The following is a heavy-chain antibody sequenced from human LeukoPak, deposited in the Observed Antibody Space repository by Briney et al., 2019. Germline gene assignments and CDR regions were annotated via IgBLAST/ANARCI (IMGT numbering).Heavy chain of an antibody. V-gene: IGHV3-48*03. CDR1: EFTLNNYE. Sequence: GGSLRLSCAASEFTLNNYEMHWVRQAPGKGLEWVSYISSNGKRIHYADSVKGRFTISRGNAKKSVHLELNSLRVEDTAVYYCARGRPYNWNDGIDYWGQGILVTVSS. J-gene: IGHJ4*02. CDR2: ISSNGKRI. D-gene: IGHD1-1*01. CDR3: ARGRPYNWNDGIDY.